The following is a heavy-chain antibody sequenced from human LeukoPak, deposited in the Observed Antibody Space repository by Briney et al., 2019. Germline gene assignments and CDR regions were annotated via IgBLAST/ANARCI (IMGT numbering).Heavy chain of an antibody. CDR1: GYTFTSYD. J-gene: IGHJ4*02. D-gene: IGHD1-26*01. CDR3: ARDLVGATQGTG. CDR2: MNPNSGNT. V-gene: IGHV1-8*01. Sequence: GASVKVSCKASGYTFTSYDINWVRQAPGQGLEWMGWMNPNSGNTGYAQKFQGRVTMTRNTSISTAYMELSSLRSEDTAVYYCARDLVGATQGTGWGQGTLVTVSS.